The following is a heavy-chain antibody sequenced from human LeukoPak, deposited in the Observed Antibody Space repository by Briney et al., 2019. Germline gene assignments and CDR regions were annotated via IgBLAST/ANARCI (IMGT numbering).Heavy chain of an antibody. CDR3: ARDPSAYYYYGMDV. V-gene: IGHV3-30-3*01. CDR1: GFTVSSNY. J-gene: IGHJ6*02. Sequence: GSLRLSCAASGFTVSSNYMSWVRQAPGKGLEWVAVISYDGSNKYYADSVKGRFTISRDNSKNTLYLQMNSLRAEDTAVYYCARDPSAYYYYGMDVWGQGTTVTVSS. CDR2: ISYDGSNK.